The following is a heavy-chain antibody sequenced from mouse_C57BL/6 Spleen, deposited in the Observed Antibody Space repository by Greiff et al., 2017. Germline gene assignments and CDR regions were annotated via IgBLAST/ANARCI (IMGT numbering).Heavy chain of an antibody. J-gene: IGHJ2*01. CDR1: GYTFTSYW. Sequence: QVQLQQPGAELVKPGASVKLSCKASGYTFTSYWMHWVKQRPGQGLEWIGMIHPNSGSTNYNEKFKSKATLTVDKSSSTAYMQLSSLTSEDSAVYYCAREGAYGNYVRYFDYWGQGTTLTVSS. D-gene: IGHD2-1*01. V-gene: IGHV1-64*01. CDR3: AREGAYGNYVRYFDY. CDR2: IHPNSGST.